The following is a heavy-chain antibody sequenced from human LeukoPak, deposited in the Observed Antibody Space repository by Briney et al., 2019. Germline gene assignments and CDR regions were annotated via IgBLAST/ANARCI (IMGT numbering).Heavy chain of an antibody. CDR2: ITNRGDTV. D-gene: IGHD3-10*01. V-gene: IGHV3-11*04. CDR1: GFTFSDYY. J-gene: IGHJ4*02. CDR3: ARDHTRGYFDY. Sequence: GGSLRLSCAASGFTFSDYYMTWVRQAPGKGLEWLSYITNRGDTVFYADSVKGRFTISRDNSKNTLYLQMNSLRAEDTAVYYCARDHTRGYFDYWGQGTLVTVSS.